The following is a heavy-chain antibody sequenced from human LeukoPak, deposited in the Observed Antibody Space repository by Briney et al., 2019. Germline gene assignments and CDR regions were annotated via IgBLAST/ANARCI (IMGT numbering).Heavy chain of an antibody. V-gene: IGHV1-69*05. J-gene: IGHJ5*02. Sequence: SVKVSCKASGGTFSSYAISWVRQAPGQGLECMGGIIPIFGTANYAQKFQGRVTITTDESTSTAYMELSSLRSEDTAVYYCARDNYGGPGGFDPWGEGTLVTVSS. D-gene: IGHD4-23*01. CDR3: ARDNYGGPGGFDP. CDR2: IIPIFGTA. CDR1: GGTFSSYA.